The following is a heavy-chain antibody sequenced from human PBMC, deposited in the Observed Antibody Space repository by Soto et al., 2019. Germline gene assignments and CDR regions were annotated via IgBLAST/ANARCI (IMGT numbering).Heavy chain of an antibody. CDR1: GFTISNYG. D-gene: IGHD2-2*01. CDR3: ATTRVGPCSSSICFSGIFDGMDV. CDR2: ISYDGTIT. Sequence: QVQLGESGGGVVQPGRSLRLSCAASGFTISNYGMHWVRQAPGKGLEWVAVISYDGTITYYADSVKGRFTISRDNSKNTLYLQMNSLRTEDTAVYYCATTRVGPCSSSICFSGIFDGMDVWGQGTTVTVSS. J-gene: IGHJ6*02. V-gene: IGHV3-30-3*01.